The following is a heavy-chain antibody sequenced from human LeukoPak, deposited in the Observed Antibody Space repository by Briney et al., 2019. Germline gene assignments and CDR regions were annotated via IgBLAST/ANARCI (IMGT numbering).Heavy chain of an antibody. D-gene: IGHD3-10*01. Sequence: ASVKVSCKASGYTFTSYYMHWVRQAPGQGLEWMGWISAYNGNTNYAQKLQGRVTMTTDTSTSTAYMELRSLRSDDTAVYYCARSMARGWYYFDYWGQGTLVTVSS. CDR1: GYTFTSYY. J-gene: IGHJ4*02. CDR3: ARSMARGWYYFDY. V-gene: IGHV1-18*04. CDR2: ISAYNGNT.